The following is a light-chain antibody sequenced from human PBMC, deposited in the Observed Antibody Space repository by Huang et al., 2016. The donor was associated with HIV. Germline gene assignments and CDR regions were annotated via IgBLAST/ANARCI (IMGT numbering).Light chain of an antibody. J-gene: IGKJ5*01. CDR3: QQLYGYPLT. Sequence: IQLTQSPSSLSGSVGDRVTITCRASKDITNYLALYQQKPGKAPNLRISSASTLHNGVPSRFSGSGSGTDFTLIISNLQPEDSATYYCQQLYGYPLTFGQGTRLEI. CDR1: KDITNY. V-gene: IGKV1-9*01. CDR2: SAS.